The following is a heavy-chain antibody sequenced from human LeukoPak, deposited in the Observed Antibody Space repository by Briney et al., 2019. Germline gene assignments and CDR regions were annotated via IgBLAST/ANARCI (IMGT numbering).Heavy chain of an antibody. V-gene: IGHV1-69*13. CDR2: ITPIFGSA. CDR3: ARDHRLQLENWFDP. Sequence: ASVKVSCKASGGTFSSYAINWVRQAPGQGLEWMGGITPIFGSAKYAQKFQDRVTITADESTSTVYMEVSSLRSEDTAVYYCARDHRLQLENWFDPWGQGTLVTVSS. D-gene: IGHD6-13*01. J-gene: IGHJ5*02. CDR1: GGTFSSYA.